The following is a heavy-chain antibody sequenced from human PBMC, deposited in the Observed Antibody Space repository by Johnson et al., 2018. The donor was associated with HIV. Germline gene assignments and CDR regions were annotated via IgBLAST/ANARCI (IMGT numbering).Heavy chain of an antibody. D-gene: IGHD4-17*01. CDR3: ATLVSDYDDTLTDDAFHI. CDR2: ISYDGRNK. CDR1: GFTFSSYG. V-gene: IGHV3-30*03. Sequence: QVKLLESGGGVVQPGRSLRLSCAASGFTFSSYGMYWVRQAPGKGLEWVALISYDGRNKKKADSVKGRFTISRDNSKNTLYLQINSLRAEDSAIYYCATLVSDYDDTLTDDAFHIWGQGTVLTVSS. J-gene: IGHJ3*02.